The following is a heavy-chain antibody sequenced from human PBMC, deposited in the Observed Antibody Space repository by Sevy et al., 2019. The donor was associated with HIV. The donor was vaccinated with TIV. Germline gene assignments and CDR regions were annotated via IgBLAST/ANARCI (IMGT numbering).Heavy chain of an antibody. J-gene: IGHJ4*02. CDR1: GFTFSGNW. Sequence: GGSLRLSCAASGFTFSGNWMSWVRQAPGKGLEWVADIKEDGSEKYYVDSVKGRFTISRDNAKKSLYLQMNNLRAEDTAVYDCAGDAGYCSSTSCYRGDYFDYWGQGTLVTVSS. CDR3: AGDAGYCSSTSCYRGDYFDY. CDR2: IKEDGSEK. D-gene: IGHD2-2*02. V-gene: IGHV3-7*01.